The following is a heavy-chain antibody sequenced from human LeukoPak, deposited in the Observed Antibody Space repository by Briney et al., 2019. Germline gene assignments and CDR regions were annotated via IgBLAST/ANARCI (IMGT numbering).Heavy chain of an antibody. Sequence: GGSLRLSCAASVFTFSSYAMNWVRQAPGKGLEWVSGISNSGGSTYYADSVKGRFTISRDNSKNTLYLQMNSLRAEDTAVYYCAKETSSSFDYWGQGTLVTVSS. J-gene: IGHJ4*02. CDR1: VFTFSSYA. CDR2: ISNSGGST. V-gene: IGHV3-23*01. CDR3: AKETSSSFDY. D-gene: IGHD6-6*01.